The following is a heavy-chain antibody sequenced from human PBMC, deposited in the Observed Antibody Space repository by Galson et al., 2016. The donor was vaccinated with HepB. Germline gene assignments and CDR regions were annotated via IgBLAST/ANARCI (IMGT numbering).Heavy chain of an antibody. Sequence: SLRLSCAASGFSFSIYGMHWVRQAPGKGLEWVAVISYDGTNKYYADSVKGRFTISRDISKNTMSLQMNSLRVEDTGLYYCARDPSSNDYGDYADFWGQGTLVTVS. D-gene: IGHD4-17*01. V-gene: IGHV3-30*12. J-gene: IGHJ4*02. CDR2: ISYDGTNK. CDR1: GFSFSIYG. CDR3: ARDPSSNDYGDYADF.